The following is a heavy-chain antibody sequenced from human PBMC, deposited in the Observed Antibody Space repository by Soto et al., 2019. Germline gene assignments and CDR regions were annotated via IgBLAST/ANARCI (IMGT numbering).Heavy chain of an antibody. J-gene: IGHJ6*02. CDR2: TYYRSKWYN. D-gene: IGHD6-13*01. CDR3: AREISGDRIAAAKFPPYYGMDV. Sequence: SQTLSLTCAISGDSVSSNSAAWNWIRQSPSRGLEWLGRTYYRSKWYNDYTVSVKSRITINPDTSKNQFSLQLNSVAPEDTAVYYCAREISGDRIAAAKFPPYYGMDVWGQGTTVTVSS. CDR1: GDSVSSNSAA. V-gene: IGHV6-1*01.